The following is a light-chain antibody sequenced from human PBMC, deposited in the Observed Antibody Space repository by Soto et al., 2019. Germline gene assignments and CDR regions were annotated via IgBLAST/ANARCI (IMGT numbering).Light chain of an antibody. J-gene: IGLJ2*01. CDR1: SSDDGSYNL. CDR2: EDS. CDR3: CSYAGSSSWV. Sequence: QSALTQPASVSGSPGQSITISCTGTSSDDGSYNLVSWYQHHRGKAPKVIIYEDSKRPSGASNRFSGSKSGNTASLTISGLQAEDEADYYCCSYAGSSSWVFGGGTKLTVL. V-gene: IGLV2-23*01.